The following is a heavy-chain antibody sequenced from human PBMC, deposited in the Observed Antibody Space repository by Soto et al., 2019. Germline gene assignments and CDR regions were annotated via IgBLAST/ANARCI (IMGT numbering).Heavy chain of an antibody. Sequence: PWGSLRLSCVASGFTFSAYSIIFFRHSPLQWLEWVSSITSSSTYIYYTRSVEGRFTISRDDAKNSLHLQMNSLRAEDTAVYYCARDLLEGYGHARQPYYWGQGTLVTVSS. V-gene: IGHV3-21*06. CDR3: ARDLLEGYGHARQPYY. CDR2: ITSSSTYI. CDR1: GFTFSAYS. D-gene: IGHD5-18*01. J-gene: IGHJ4*02.